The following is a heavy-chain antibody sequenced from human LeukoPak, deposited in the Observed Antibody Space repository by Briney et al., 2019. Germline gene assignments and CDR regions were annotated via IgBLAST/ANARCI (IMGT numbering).Heavy chain of an antibody. CDR1: GFPFKSYS. CDR2: INSSSSYI. D-gene: IGHD3-10*01. Sequence: GSLKLSCSASGFPFKSYSMNWVRPASGKGLEWVSSINSSSSYIYYADSVKGRFTISRDNAKNSLYLQMNSLRAEDTALYYCASVDYYGSGNYYNDVDYWGQGTLVTVSS. CDR3: ASVDYYGSGNYYNDVDY. V-gene: IGHV3-21*01. J-gene: IGHJ4*02.